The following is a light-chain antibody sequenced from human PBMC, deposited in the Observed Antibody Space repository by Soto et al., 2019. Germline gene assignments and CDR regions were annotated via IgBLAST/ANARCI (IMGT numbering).Light chain of an antibody. Sequence: QSVLTEPPSTPGSPGQSGTISCTGTSGDGVAYHYVSWYQQHPGKAPKLMVYEINKRPSGVPDRFAGSKSGNTASLTVSGLQAEDEADYYCSSFAGSNNFPYVFGTGFKVTAL. V-gene: IGLV2-8*01. CDR1: SGDGVAYHY. CDR2: EIN. J-gene: IGLJ1*01. CDR3: SSFAGSNNFPYV.